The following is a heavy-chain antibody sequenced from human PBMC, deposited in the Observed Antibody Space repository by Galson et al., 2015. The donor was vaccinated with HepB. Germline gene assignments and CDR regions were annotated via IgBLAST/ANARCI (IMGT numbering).Heavy chain of an antibody. J-gene: IGHJ5*02. V-gene: IGHV3-30-3*01. CDR1: GFTFSSYA. D-gene: IGHD2-2*01. CDR2: ISYDGSNK. Sequence: SLRLSCAASGFTFSSYAMHWVRQAPGKGLEWVAVISYDGSNKYYADSVKGRFTISRDNSKNTLYLQMNSLRAEDTAVYYCARDHIVVVPAAPDIWFDPWGQGTLVTVSS. CDR3: ARDHIVVVPAAPDIWFDP.